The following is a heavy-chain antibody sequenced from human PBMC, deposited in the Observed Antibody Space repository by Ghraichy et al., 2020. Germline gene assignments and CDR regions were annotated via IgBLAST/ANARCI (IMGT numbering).Heavy chain of an antibody. J-gene: IGHJ4*02. CDR1: GFPFSSYW. D-gene: IGHD5-12*01. Sequence: GESLNISCAASGFPFSSYWMHWVRQAPGKGLVWVSRILSDGSSTTYADSVKGRFTISRDNAKNMLYLQMNSLRAEDTAIYYCARGVDIVATIARDFDYWGQGTLVTVSS. V-gene: IGHV3-74*01. CDR3: ARGVDIVATIARDFDY. CDR2: ILSDGSST.